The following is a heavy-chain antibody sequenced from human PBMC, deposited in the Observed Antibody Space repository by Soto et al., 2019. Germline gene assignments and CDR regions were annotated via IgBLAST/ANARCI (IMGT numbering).Heavy chain of an antibody. J-gene: IGHJ6*02. V-gene: IGHV3-33*01. CDR2: IFYDGTIK. Sequence: VGSLRLSCAASVFTFSNYAMHCVRHSPGKGLEWVAIIFYDGTIKYYADSVKGRFTVSRDNSKDAMHLQMNSLRAEDTAIYFCARVSLSLEWTHGMDVWGPATTVTLSS. CDR3: ARVSLSLEWTHGMDV. D-gene: IGHD3-3*01. CDR1: VFTFSNYA.